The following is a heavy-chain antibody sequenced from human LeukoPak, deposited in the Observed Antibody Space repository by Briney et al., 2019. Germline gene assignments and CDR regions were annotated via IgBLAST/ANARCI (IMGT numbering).Heavy chain of an antibody. J-gene: IGHJ6*02. D-gene: IGHD3-3*01. CDR2: IYYSGST. CDR3: ARASDYDFWSDPSGYYYGMDV. CDR1: GGSISSYY. V-gene: IGHV4-59*01. Sequence: PSETLSLTCAVSGGSISSYYWSWIRQPPGKGLEWIGYIYYSGSTNYNPSLKSRVTISVDTSKNQFSLKLSSVTAADTAVYYCARASDYDFWSDPSGYYYGMDVWGQGTTVTVSS.